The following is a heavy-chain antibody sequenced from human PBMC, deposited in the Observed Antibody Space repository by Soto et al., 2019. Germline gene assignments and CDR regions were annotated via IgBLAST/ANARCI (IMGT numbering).Heavy chain of an antibody. CDR2: IYHSGST. Sequence: PSETLSLTCAVSGYSISSGYYWGWIRQPPGKGLEWIGSIYHSGSTYYNPSLKSRVTISVDTSKNQFSLKLSSVTAADTAVYYCARGTRVYGSGSYYKVLDYWGQGTLVTVS. D-gene: IGHD3-10*01. CDR3: ARGTRVYGSGSYYKVLDY. CDR1: GYSISSGYY. J-gene: IGHJ4*02. V-gene: IGHV4-38-2*01.